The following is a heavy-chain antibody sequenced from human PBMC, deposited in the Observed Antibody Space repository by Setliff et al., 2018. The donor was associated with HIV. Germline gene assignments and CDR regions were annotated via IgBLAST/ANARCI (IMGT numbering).Heavy chain of an antibody. CDR1: VGSISSYY. D-gene: IGHD5-12*01. V-gene: IGHV4-4*08. J-gene: IGHJ4*02. CDR2: IYTSGST. CDR3: ALDPGYRRDY. Sequence: SETLSLTCTVSVGSISSYYWSWIRQPPGKGLEWIGHIYTSGSTNYHPSLKSRVTMSVDTSKNQFSLNLSSVPAADTAVYYCALDPGYRRDYWGQGTLVTVSS.